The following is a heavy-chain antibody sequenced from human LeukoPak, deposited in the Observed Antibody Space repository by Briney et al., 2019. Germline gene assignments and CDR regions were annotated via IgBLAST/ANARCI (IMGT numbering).Heavy chain of an antibody. J-gene: IGHJ5*02. CDR3: ARGGNYFRFDP. CDR2: ISAYNGNT. Sequence: ASVTVSCKASGYTFTNYIISWVRQPPGQGLEWMGWISAYNGNTNYAQKLQGRVTMTTDTSTATAYMELRSLRSDDTAVYYCARGGNYFRFDPWGQGTLVTVSS. V-gene: IGHV1-18*01. CDR1: GYTFTNYI. D-gene: IGHD1-26*01.